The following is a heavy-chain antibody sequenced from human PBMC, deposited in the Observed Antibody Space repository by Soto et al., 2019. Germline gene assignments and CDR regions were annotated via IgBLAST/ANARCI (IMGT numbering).Heavy chain of an antibody. CDR3: ARGNYDFWSGHMDV. CDR2: IYYSGST. Sequence: TSETLSLTCTVSGGSISSYYWSWIRQPPGKGLEWIGYIYYSGSTNYNPSLKSRVTISVDTSKNQFSLKLSSVTAADTAVYYCARGNYDFWSGHMDVWGKGTTVTVSS. CDR1: GGSISSYY. V-gene: IGHV4-59*01. D-gene: IGHD3-3*01. J-gene: IGHJ6*03.